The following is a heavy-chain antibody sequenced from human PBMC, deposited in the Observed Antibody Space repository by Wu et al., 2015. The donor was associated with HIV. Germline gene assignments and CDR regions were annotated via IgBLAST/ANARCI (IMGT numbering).Heavy chain of an antibody. J-gene: IGHJ4*02. Sequence: QVQLVQSGAEVKKPGASVKVSCKASGYTFTSYGISWARQAPGQGLEWMGWISAYNGNTNYAQKLQGRVTMTTDTSTSTAYMELRSLRSDDTAVYYRARIAVAGTRVEVGFDYWGQGTLVTVSS. CDR2: ISAYNGNT. D-gene: IGHD6-19*01. CDR1: GYTFTSYG. CDR3: ARIAVAGTRVEVGFDY. V-gene: IGHV1-18*01.